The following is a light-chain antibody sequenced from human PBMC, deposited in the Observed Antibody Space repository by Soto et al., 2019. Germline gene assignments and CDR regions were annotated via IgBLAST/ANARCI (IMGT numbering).Light chain of an antibody. CDR3: QQANSFPLT. CDR1: QAIGTW. J-gene: IGKJ4*01. V-gene: IGKV1-12*01. Sequence: DILMPQSPSSVSASVGARVTITCRASQAIGTWLAWFQQKPGEAPNLLIYAASSLQSGVPSRFSASGSGTDFTHTISSLQPEDVATYYCQQANSFPLTFGGGTKVEIK. CDR2: AAS.